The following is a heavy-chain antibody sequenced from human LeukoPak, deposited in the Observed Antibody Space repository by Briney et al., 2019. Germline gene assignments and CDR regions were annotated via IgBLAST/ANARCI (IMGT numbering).Heavy chain of an antibody. D-gene: IGHD6-13*01. CDR1: GFTFSSYS. J-gene: IGHJ6*03. CDR3: ARSGPGIAAAGPIYYYYYMDV. V-gene: IGHV3-48*04. Sequence: GGSLRLSCAASGFTFSSYSMNWVRQAPGKGLEWVSYISSSSSTIYYADSVKGRFNISRDNAKTSLYLQMNSLRAEDTAVYYCARSGPGIAAAGPIYYYYYMDVWGKGTTVTVSS. CDR2: ISSSSSTI.